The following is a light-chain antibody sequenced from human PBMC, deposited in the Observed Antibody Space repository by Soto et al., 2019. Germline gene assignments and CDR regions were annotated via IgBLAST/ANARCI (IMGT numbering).Light chain of an antibody. Sequence: DIQMTQSPSSLSASVGDRVTITCRASQGIGNYLAWYQQKPGKVPKLLIYAASTVQSGVPSRFSGSGSGTDFTLTISSLQPEDFATYYCQKYNSAPSLTFGGGTKVEIK. CDR3: QKYNSAPSLT. J-gene: IGKJ4*01. V-gene: IGKV1-27*01. CDR1: QGIGNY. CDR2: AAS.